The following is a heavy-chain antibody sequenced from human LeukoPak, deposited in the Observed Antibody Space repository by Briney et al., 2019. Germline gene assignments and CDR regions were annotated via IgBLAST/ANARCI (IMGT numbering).Heavy chain of an antibody. V-gene: IGHV5-51*01. J-gene: IGHJ4*02. Sequence: GESLKISCKASGYSFTSYWIGWVRQMPGKGLEWMGIIYPGDPDTRYSPSFQGQVTISADKSISSAYLRWSSLKASDTAMYYCARLDSFRRLRYSPPLDYWGQGTLVTVSS. CDR3: ARLDSFRRLRYSPPLDY. CDR1: GYSFTSYW. D-gene: IGHD3-9*01. CDR2: IYPGDPDT.